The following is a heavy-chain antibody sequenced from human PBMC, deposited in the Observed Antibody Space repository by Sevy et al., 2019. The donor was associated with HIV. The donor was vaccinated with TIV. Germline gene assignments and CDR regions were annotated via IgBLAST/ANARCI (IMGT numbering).Heavy chain of an antibody. CDR2: ITDGGGDT. CDR3: AKASAASRPYYFDY. J-gene: IGHJ4*02. V-gene: IGHV3-23*01. D-gene: IGHD2-2*01. Sequence: GSLRLSCAASGFSFSNYAMGWVRQTPGKGLEGFSAITDGGGDTYYADSVKGRFTISRDNSKNVLFLQMNSLRADDTALYYCAKASAASRPYYFDYWGQGTRVTVSS. CDR1: GFSFSNYA.